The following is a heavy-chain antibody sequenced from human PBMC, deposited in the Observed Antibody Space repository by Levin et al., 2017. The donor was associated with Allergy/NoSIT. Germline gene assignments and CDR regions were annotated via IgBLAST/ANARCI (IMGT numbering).Heavy chain of an antibody. J-gene: IGHJ6*02. CDR3: ARDRVVASSGTYYYYGMAV. V-gene: IGHV4-59*01. CDR1: GASISSYH. Sequence: MASETLSLTCIVSGASISSYHWSWIRQPPGKGLEWIGYIYYSGSTNYNPSLKSRVTMSVDTSRNQFSLTLNSVTAADTAVYYCARDRVVASSGTYYYYGMAVWGQGTTVTVSS. CDR2: IYYSGST. D-gene: IGHD2-15*01.